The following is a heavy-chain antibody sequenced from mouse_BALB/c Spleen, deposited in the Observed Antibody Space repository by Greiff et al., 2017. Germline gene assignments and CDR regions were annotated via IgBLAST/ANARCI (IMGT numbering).Heavy chain of an antibody. J-gene: IGHJ2*01. Sequence: QVQLKESGAELVRPGSSVKISCTASGYAFSSYWMNWVQQRPGQGLEWIGQIYPGDGDTNYNGKFTGKATLTADKSTSTAYMQLSSLTSEVSAVYICARGRLFDYWGQGTTLTVSS. CDR2: IYPGDGDT. D-gene: IGHD2-13*01. CDR3: ARGRLFDY. V-gene: IGHV1-80*01. CDR1: GYAFSSYW.